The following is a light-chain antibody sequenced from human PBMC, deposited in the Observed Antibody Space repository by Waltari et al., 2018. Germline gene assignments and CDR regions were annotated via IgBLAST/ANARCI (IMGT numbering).Light chain of an antibody. V-gene: IGLV6-57*03. Sequence: NSLLTQPHSVSESPGKTVTISCTRTSDSIASNYVQWYQQRPGSAPTTVIFEDNQRPSWVPDRFSASIDTASNAASLTISGLKTEDEALYYCQSHDSDEGVVFGGGTKLTVL. CDR2: EDN. CDR1: SDSIASNY. CDR3: QSHDSDEGVV. J-gene: IGLJ2*01.